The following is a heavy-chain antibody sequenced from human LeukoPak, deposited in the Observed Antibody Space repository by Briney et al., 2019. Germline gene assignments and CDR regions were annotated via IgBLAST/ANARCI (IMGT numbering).Heavy chain of an antibody. CDR2: ISGSGGST. J-gene: IGHJ4*02. V-gene: IGHV3-23*01. Sequence: PGGSLRLSCAASGFTFSTCAMSWVRQAPGKGLEWVSAISGSGGSTYYADSVKGRFTISRDNSKNTLYLQMNSLRAEDTALYYCAKGPLIEVARTTWDYWGQGTLVTVSS. CDR1: GFTFSTCA. D-gene: IGHD6-19*01. CDR3: AKGPLIEVARTTWDY.